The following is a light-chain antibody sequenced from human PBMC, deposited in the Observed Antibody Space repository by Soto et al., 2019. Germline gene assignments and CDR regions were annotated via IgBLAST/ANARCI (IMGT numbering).Light chain of an antibody. CDR3: SSYTSSSTAV. CDR1: SSDVGGYNY. V-gene: IGLV2-14*01. CDR2: DVS. Sequence: QSALTQPASVSGSPGQSITISCTGTSSDVGGYNYVSWYQQHPGKPPKLMIYDVSNRPTGVSNRFSGSKSGNTASLTISGLQAEDEDEYYCSSYTSSSTAVFGGGTQLTVL. J-gene: IGLJ7*01.